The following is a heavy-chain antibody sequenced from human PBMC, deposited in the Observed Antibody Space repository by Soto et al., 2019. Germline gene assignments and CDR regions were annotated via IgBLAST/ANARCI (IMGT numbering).Heavy chain of an antibody. CDR3: ARRSSAGTMDY. Sequence: GGSLRLSCAASGFTFSSYTMNWVRQAPGRGLEWVSYINNGSSSIYYADSVKGRFTTSRDNAKNSLYVQMNSLRDEDTAVYYCARRSSAGTMDYWGQGTLVTVSS. CDR2: INNGSSSI. CDR1: GFTFSSYT. D-gene: IGHD6-13*01. V-gene: IGHV3-48*02. J-gene: IGHJ4*02.